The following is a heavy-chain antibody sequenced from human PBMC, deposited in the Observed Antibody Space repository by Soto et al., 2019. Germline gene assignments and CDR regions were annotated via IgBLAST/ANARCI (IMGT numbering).Heavy chain of an antibody. CDR3: APGGSSGSN. V-gene: IGHV4-30-2*01. CDR2: IYHSGST. D-gene: IGHD6-19*01. Sequence: TLSLTCAVSGGSISSGGYSWGWIRQPPGKGLEWIGYIYHSGSTYYNPSLKSRVTISVDRSKNSLYLQMNSLRAEDTAVYYCAPGGSSGSNWGQGTLVTVSS. J-gene: IGHJ4*02. CDR1: GGSISSGGYS.